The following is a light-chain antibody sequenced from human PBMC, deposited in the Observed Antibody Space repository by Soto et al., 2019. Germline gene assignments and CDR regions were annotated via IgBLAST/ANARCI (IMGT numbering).Light chain of an antibody. J-gene: IGKJ1*01. Sequence: EIVLTQSPATLSLSPGERATLSCRASQSVSSYLVWYQQKPGQAPRLLIYGVFSRATGIPDRFSGSGSGTDFTLTISRLEPEDSAVYFCHQYAYSPRTFGQGTKVEIK. V-gene: IGKV3-20*01. CDR2: GVF. CDR3: HQYAYSPRT. CDR1: QSVSSY.